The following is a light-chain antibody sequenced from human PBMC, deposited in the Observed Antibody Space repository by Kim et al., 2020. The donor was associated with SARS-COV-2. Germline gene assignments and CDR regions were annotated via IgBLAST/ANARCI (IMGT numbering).Light chain of an antibody. CDR2: RNN. CDR3: AAWDDSLSGVV. CDR1: RSNIGNSY. Sequence: GQVVNISCSGSRSNIGNSYVYWYQQLPGTAPNLLIYRNNQRPSGVPDRFSGSKSGTSASLAISGLRSEDEADYYCAAWDDSLSGVVFGGGTQLTVL. V-gene: IGLV1-47*01. J-gene: IGLJ2*01.